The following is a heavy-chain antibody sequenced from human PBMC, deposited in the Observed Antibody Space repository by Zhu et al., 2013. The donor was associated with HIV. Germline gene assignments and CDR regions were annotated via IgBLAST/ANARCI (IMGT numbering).Heavy chain of an antibody. CDR1: GDSISSSNYY. CDR2: IYHSGST. CDR3: AREGDSSSWSQEGYDY. D-gene: IGHD6-13*01. J-gene: IGHJ4*02. V-gene: IGHV4-39*07. Sequence: QVQLQESGPGLVKPSETLSLTCTVSGDSISSSNYYWGWIRQPPGKGLEWIGSIYHSGSTYYNPSLKSRVTISVDTSKNQFSLKLSSVTAADTAVYYCAREGDSSSWSQEGYDYWGPGNPGHRLL.